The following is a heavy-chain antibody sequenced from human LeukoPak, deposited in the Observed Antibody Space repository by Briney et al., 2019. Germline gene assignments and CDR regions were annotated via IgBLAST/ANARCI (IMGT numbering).Heavy chain of an antibody. J-gene: IGHJ4*02. CDR3: ARLGCSSTSCNGSDY. D-gene: IGHD2-2*01. CDR1: GGSFSGYY. V-gene: IGHV4-34*01. Sequence: SETLSLTCAVYGGSFSGYYWSWIRQPPGKGLEWIGEINHSGSTNYNPSLKSRVTISVDTSKNQFSLKLSSVTAADTAVYYCARLGCSSTSCNGSDYWGQGTLVTVSS. CDR2: INHSGST.